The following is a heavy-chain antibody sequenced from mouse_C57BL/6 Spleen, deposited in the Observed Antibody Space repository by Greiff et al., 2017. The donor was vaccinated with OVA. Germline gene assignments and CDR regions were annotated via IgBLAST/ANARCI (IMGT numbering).Heavy chain of an antibody. CDR1: GFNIKDDY. V-gene: IGHV14-4*01. CDR3: TTGYGNSFDY. CDR2: IDPENGDT. Sequence: DVQLQESGAELVRPGASVKLSCTASGFNIKDDYMHWVKQRPEQGLEWIGWIDPENGDTEYASKFQGKATITADTSSNTAYLQLSSLTSEDTAVYYCTTGYGNSFDYWGQGTTLTVSS. D-gene: IGHD2-10*02. J-gene: IGHJ2*01.